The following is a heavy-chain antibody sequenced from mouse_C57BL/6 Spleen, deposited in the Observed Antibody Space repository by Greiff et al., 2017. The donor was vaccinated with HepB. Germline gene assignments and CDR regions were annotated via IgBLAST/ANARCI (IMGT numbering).Heavy chain of an antibody. J-gene: IGHJ4*01. CDR3: ARDLYYGYAMDY. CDR2: ISDGGSYT. V-gene: IGHV5-4*01. CDR1: GFTFSSYA. D-gene: IGHD2-2*01. Sequence: EVQGVESGGGLVKPGGSLKLSCAASGFTFSSYAMSWVRQTPEKRLEWVATISDGGSYTYYPDNVKGRFTISRDNAKNNLYLQMSHMKSEDTAMYYCARDLYYGYAMDYWGQGTSVTVSS.